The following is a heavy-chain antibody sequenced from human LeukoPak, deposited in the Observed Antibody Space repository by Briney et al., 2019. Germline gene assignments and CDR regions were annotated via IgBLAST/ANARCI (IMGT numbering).Heavy chain of an antibody. CDR3: ARENQRDGYVEDY. CDR1: VDSVSSNSAA. D-gene: IGHD5-12*01. V-gene: IGHV6-1*01. CDR2: TYYKSKKYN. Sequence: SQTLSLTCAISVDSVSSNSAAWTWIRQSPSRGLEWLGRTYYKSKKYNDYAVSVKSRITITPDTSKNQFSLQLNSVTPEDTAVYYCARENQRDGYVEDYWGQGTLVTVSS. J-gene: IGHJ4*02.